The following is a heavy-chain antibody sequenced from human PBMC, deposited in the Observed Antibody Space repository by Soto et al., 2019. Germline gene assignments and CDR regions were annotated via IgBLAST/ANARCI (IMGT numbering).Heavy chain of an antibody. D-gene: IGHD3-10*01. CDR3: ARDGWFGDYYYGMDV. CDR2: IYYSGST. V-gene: IGHV4-30-4*01. Sequence: SETLSLTYTVSGGSISSGDYCWSWIRQPPGKGLEWIGYIYYSGSTYYNPSLKSRVTISVDTSKNQFSLKLSSVTAADTAVYYCARDGWFGDYYYGMDVWGQGTTVTVSS. CDR1: GGSISSGDYC. J-gene: IGHJ6*02.